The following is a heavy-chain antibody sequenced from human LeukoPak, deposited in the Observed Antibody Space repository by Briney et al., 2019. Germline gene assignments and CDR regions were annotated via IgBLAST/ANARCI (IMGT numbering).Heavy chain of an antibody. V-gene: IGHV3-30*04. CDR1: GFTFSSYA. D-gene: IGHD3-16*01. J-gene: IGHJ4*02. Sequence: PGRTLRLYCAASGFTFSSYAMHWVRQAPGKGLEWVAVISYDGSNKYYADSVKGRFTISRDNSKNTLYLQMNSLRAEDTAVYYCARDSSYGWLDNYWGQGTLVTVSS. CDR3: ARDSSYGWLDNY. CDR2: ISYDGSNK.